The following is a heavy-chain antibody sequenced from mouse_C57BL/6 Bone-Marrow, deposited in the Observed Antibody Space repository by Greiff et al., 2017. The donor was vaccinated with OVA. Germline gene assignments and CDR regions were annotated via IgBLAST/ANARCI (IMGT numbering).Heavy chain of an antibody. Sequence: EVQRVESGGDLVKPGGSLKLSCAASGFTFSSYGMSWVRQTPDKRLEWVATISSGGSYTYYPDSVKGRFTISRDNAKNTLYLQMSSLKSEDTAMYYCKRYDYDAAYWGQGTLVTVSA. J-gene: IGHJ3*01. CDR2: ISSGGSYT. D-gene: IGHD2-4*01. CDR1: GFTFSSYG. V-gene: IGHV5-6*01. CDR3: KRYDYDAAY.